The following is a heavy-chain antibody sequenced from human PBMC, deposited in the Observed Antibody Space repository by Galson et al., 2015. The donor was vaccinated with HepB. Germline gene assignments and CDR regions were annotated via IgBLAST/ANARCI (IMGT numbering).Heavy chain of an antibody. D-gene: IGHD3-3*01. Sequence: PGKGLEWITYFYYNVKTDYNPSLKSRVTTSIDTSNNQFSLKLDSVTAADTAVYYCARRRSFTIFGVARGGYYYMDVWGKGTTVTVSS. CDR2: FYYNVKT. J-gene: IGHJ6*03. CDR3: ARRRSFTIFGVARGGYYYMDV. V-gene: IGHV4-59*08.